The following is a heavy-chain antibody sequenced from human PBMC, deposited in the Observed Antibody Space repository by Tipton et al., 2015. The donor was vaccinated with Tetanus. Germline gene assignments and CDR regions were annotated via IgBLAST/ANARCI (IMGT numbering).Heavy chain of an antibody. CDR1: GYTFNTFG. J-gene: IGHJ4*02. V-gene: IGHV1-18*01. D-gene: IGHD1-26*01. CDR3: VKDKVGGITGFDH. Sequence: QLVQSGPEVKKPGASVKVSCKASGYTFNTFGISWVRQAPGQGLEWIGWISVYNGNTNYGQNVQGRVTMTTDTPASTAYMELRGLRSDDTAVYFCVKDKVGGITGFDHWGQGTLVTVSS. CDR2: ISVYNGNT.